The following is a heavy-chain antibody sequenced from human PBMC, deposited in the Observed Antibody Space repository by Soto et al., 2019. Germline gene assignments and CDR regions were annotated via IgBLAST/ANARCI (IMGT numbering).Heavy chain of an antibody. Sequence: SVKVSCKASGGTFSSYAISWVRQAPGQGLEWMGGIIPIFGTANYAQKFQGRVTITADESTSTAYMELSSLRSEDTAVYYCARDGGIAAAGSSAYFDYWGQGTLVTVS. CDR3: ARDGGIAAAGSSAYFDY. D-gene: IGHD6-13*01. V-gene: IGHV1-69*13. CDR2: IIPIFGTA. CDR1: GGTFSSYA. J-gene: IGHJ4*02.